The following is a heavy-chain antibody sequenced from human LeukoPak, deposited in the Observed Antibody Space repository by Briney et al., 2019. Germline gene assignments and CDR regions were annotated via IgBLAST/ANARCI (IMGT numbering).Heavy chain of an antibody. CDR3: ARGALDTKTRFDY. Sequence: PSETLSLTCTVSGGSISSYYWSWIRQPPGQGLEWIGYIYYSGSTNYNPSLKSRVTISVDTSKNQFSLRLSSVTAADTAVYYGARGALDTKTRFDYWGQGTLVTVSS. V-gene: IGHV4-59*01. CDR2: IYYSGST. J-gene: IGHJ4*02. CDR1: GGSISSYY. D-gene: IGHD5-18*01.